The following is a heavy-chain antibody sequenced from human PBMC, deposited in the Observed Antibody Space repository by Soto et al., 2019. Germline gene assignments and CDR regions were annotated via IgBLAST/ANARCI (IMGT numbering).Heavy chain of an antibody. CDR2: MHDSGTT. CDR1: GASVTIGDYY. D-gene: IGHD3-3*01. CDR3: ARGGLYALWSGLFD. Sequence: PSETRSLTCFVSGASVTIGDYYLNWIRQTPGTGLEWLGYMHDSGTTSYNPSLKSRVTISRDTSKNQFSLKLTSVSAADTAVYFCARGGLYALWSGLFDWGQGIRVTVSS. J-gene: IGHJ4*02. V-gene: IGHV4-30-4*01.